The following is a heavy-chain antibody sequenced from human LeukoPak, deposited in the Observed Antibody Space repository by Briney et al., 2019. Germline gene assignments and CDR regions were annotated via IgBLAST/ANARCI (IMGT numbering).Heavy chain of an antibody. J-gene: IGHJ2*01. CDR2: IYYSGST. V-gene: IGHV4-31*03. Sequence: SETLSLTCTVSGGSISSGGYYWSWLRQHPGTGLEWIGYIYYSGSTYYNPSLKSRVTISVDTSKNQFSLKLSSVTAADTAVYYCARGESTMVRGVIILPAGYFDLWGRGTLVTVSS. CDR3: ARGESTMVRGVIILPAGYFDL. CDR1: GGSISSGGYY. D-gene: IGHD3-10*01.